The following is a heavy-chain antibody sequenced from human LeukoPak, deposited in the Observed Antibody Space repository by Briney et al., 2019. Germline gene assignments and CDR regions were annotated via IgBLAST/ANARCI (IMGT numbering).Heavy chain of an antibody. CDR3: ARVLGLAAAGPNWFDP. V-gene: IGHV4-39*07. CDR1: GASVSGSNYY. D-gene: IGHD6-13*01. Sequence: PSETLSLTCAVSGASVSGSNYYWGWIRQPPGKGLEWIGSIYYSGSTYYNPSLKSRVTISVDTSKNQFSLKLSSVTAADTAVYYCARVLGLAAAGPNWFDPWGQGTLVTVSS. J-gene: IGHJ5*02. CDR2: IYYSGST.